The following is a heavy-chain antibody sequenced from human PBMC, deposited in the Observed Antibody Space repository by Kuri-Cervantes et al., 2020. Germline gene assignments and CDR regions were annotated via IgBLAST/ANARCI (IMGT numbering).Heavy chain of an antibody. J-gene: IGHJ4*02. D-gene: IGHD2-8*01. Sequence: SETLSLTCAVYGGSFSGYYWSWIRQPPGKGLEWIGEINHSGSTNYNPSLKSRVTISVDTSKNQFSLKLSSVTAADTAVYYCARVFNGTDYWGQGTLVTVSS. CDR3: ARVFNGTDY. CDR1: GGSFSGYY. V-gene: IGHV4-34*01. CDR2: INHSGST.